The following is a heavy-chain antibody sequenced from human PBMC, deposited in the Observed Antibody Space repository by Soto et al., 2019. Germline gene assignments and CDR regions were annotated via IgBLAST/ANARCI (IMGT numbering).Heavy chain of an antibody. V-gene: IGHV1-3*01. J-gene: IGHJ4*02. CDR3: ARGVRLRGGWVYPLSLY. CDR1: GYTFTSYA. CDR2: INAGNGNT. D-gene: IGHD6-19*01. Sequence: QVQLVQSGAEVKKPGASVKVSCKGSGYTFTSYAMHWVRQAPGQRLEWMGWINAGNGNTKYSQKFQGRVTITRDTSPSPAYIELSSLRSEDTAVYYCARGVRLRGGWVYPLSLYWGQGTLVTVSS.